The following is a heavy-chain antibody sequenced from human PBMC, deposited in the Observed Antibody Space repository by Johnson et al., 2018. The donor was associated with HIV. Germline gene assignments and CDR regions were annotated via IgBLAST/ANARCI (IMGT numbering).Heavy chain of an antibody. D-gene: IGHD1-26*01. J-gene: IGHJ3*02. Sequence: EVQLVESGGGVVQPGRSLRLSCAASGFTFSSYAMHWVRQAPGKGLEWVANIKQDGSEKYYVDSVKGRFTISRDNAKNSLYLQMNSLRAEDTAVYYCAREEEWELTLVGVGAFDIWGQGTMVTVSS. V-gene: IGHV3-7*03. CDR3: AREEEWELTLVGVGAFDI. CDR2: IKQDGSEK. CDR1: GFTFSSYA.